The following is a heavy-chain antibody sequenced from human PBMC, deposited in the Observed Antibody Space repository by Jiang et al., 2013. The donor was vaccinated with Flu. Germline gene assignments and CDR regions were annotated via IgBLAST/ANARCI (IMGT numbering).Heavy chain of an antibody. V-gene: IGHV3-30*01. CDR2: ISYDGRDI. J-gene: IGHJ4*02. D-gene: IGHD3-10*01. CDR1: GFTLGSYA. Sequence: VQLVESGGGVVQPGRSLGLSCVASGFTLGSYAMHWVRQAPGKGLEWVAVISYDGRDIYYAGFVRGRFVISRDNFKNTLYLQMNSLGAEDTAAYYCARDSQFYYFGSGSYSDYWAREPWSPSPQ. CDR3: ARDSQFYYFGSGSYSDY.